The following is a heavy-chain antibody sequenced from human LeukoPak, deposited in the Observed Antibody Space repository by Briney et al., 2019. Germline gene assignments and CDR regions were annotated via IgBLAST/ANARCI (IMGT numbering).Heavy chain of an antibody. V-gene: IGHV3-53*01. CDR3: ARGRGYRDYDRPLDY. CDR2: ITSGGNT. Sequence: AGGSLRLSCAASGFTVSSNYMNWVRQAPGKGLEWVSVITSGGNTYYADSVKGRFTTSRDNSKNTLYVQMNSLRAEDTATYYCARGRGYRDYDRPLDYWGQGTLVTVSS. D-gene: IGHD5-12*01. J-gene: IGHJ4*02. CDR1: GFTVSSNY.